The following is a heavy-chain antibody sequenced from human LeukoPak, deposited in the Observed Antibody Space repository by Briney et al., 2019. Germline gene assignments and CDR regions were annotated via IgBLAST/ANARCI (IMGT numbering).Heavy chain of an antibody. Sequence: ESLEIFRKGSGYSFTSYLIGWVRQIPRKSLELMGIIYPGDSDTRYSPSFQGQVTISADKSISTAYLQWSSLKASDTAMYYCARHGSIAVAVDYWGQGTLVTVSS. CDR2: IYPGDSDT. CDR1: GYSFTSYL. CDR3: ARHGSIAVAVDY. J-gene: IGHJ4*02. D-gene: IGHD6-19*01. V-gene: IGHV5-51*01.